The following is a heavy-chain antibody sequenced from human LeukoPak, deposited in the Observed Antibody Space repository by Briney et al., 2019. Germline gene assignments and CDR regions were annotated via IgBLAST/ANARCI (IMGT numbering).Heavy chain of an antibody. Sequence: ASVKVSCKASGGTFSSYAISWVRQAPGQGLEWMGGIIPIFGTANYAQKFQGRVTITADESTSTAYMELSSLRSEDTAVYYCARGRRYCSGGRCPRLLDYYYYYYMDVWGKGTTVTVSS. D-gene: IGHD2-15*01. J-gene: IGHJ6*03. CDR2: IIPIFGTA. CDR3: ARGRRYCSGGRCPRLLDYYYYYYMDV. CDR1: GGTFSSYA. V-gene: IGHV1-69*13.